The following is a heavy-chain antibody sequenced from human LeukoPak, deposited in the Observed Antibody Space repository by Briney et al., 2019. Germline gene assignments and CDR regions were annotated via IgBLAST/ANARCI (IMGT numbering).Heavy chain of an antibody. Sequence: SETLSLTCTVSGGSISSYYWSWIRQPPGKGLEWIGYIYYSGSTNYNPSLKSRVTISVDTSKNQFSLKLSSVTAADTAVYYCARGPPPLDTAMGTPFDYWGQGTLVTVSS. D-gene: IGHD5-18*01. J-gene: IGHJ4*02. CDR1: GGSISSYY. CDR2: IYYSGST. CDR3: ARGPPPLDTAMGTPFDY. V-gene: IGHV4-59*01.